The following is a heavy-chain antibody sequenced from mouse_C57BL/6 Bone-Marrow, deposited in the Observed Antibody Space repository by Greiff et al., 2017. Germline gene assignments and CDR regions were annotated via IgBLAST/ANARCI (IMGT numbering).Heavy chain of an antibody. CDR2: IDPSDSYT. Sequence: QVQLQQPGAELVMPGASVKLSCKASGYTFTSYWMHWVKQRPGQGLEWIGEIDPSDSYTNYNQKFKGKSTLTVDKSSSTAYMQLSNLTSEYAAVYYCARSNWVYAMDYWGQGTSVTVSS. V-gene: IGHV1-69*01. J-gene: IGHJ4*01. CDR3: ARSNWVYAMDY. CDR1: GYTFTSYW. D-gene: IGHD4-1*02.